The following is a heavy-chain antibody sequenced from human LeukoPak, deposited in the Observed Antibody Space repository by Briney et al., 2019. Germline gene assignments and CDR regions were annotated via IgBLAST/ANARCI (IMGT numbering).Heavy chain of an antibody. CDR1: GFTFSRHW. CDR2: IQEDGSYI. CDR3: ARDSTWQLDY. Sequence: PRGSLRLSCAASGFTFSRHWMTWVRQAPGKGLEWVANIQEDGSYIYYVDSVRGRFTISRDNTKNSLFLQMNSLRADDTAVYFCARDSTWQLDYWGQGTLVTVSS. D-gene: IGHD5-12*01. J-gene: IGHJ4*02. V-gene: IGHV3-7*03.